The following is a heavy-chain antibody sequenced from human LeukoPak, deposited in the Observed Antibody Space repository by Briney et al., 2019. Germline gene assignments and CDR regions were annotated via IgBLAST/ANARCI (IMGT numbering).Heavy chain of an antibody. D-gene: IGHD2-2*01. Sequence: PSETLSLACTVSGGSISSSSYYWGWIRQPPGKGLEWIGSIYYSGSTYYNPSLKSRVTISVDTSKNQFSLKLSSVTAADTAVYYCARLSSTRGYYYMDVWGKGTTVTVS. CDR1: GGSISSSSYY. CDR3: ARLSSTRGYYYMDV. V-gene: IGHV4-39*01. CDR2: IYYSGST. J-gene: IGHJ6*03.